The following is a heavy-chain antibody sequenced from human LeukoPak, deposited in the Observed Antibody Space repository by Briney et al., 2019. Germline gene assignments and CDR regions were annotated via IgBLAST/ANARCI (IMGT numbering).Heavy chain of an antibody. CDR3: ARDAGSRIQLWLRSYYYMDV. CDR1: GFTFSSYS. V-gene: IGHV3-21*01. CDR2: ISSSSSYI. D-gene: IGHD5-18*01. J-gene: IGHJ6*03. Sequence: SGRSLRLSCAASGFTFSSYSMNWGRQAPGKGLEWVSSISSSSSYIYYADSVKGRFTISRDNAKNSLYLQMNSLRAEDTAVYYCARDAGSRIQLWLRSYYYMDVWGKGTTVTVSS.